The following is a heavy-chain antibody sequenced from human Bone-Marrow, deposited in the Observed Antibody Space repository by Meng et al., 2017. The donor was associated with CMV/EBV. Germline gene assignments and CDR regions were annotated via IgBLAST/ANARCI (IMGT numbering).Heavy chain of an antibody. Sequence: QVQLGECGGGAVQPGSALRLSCAASGFTFSSYAMHWVRQAPGKGLEWVAVISYDGSNKYYADSVKGRFTISRDNSKNTLYLQMNSLRAEDTAVYYCARELAGPMDVWGQGTMVTVSS. CDR1: GFTFSSYA. J-gene: IGHJ6*02. CDR2: ISYDGSNK. V-gene: IGHV3-30-3*01. CDR3: ARELAGPMDV.